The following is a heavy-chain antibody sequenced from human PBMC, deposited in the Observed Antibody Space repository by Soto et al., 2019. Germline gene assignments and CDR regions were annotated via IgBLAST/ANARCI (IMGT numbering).Heavy chain of an antibody. Sequence: PSETLSLTCTVSGGTISSYHCSWIRQPPGKGLEWIGYIYYSGSANYNPSLKSRVTISVDTSKNQFALKLSSVTAADTAVYYCARAGAATLSDYWGQGTLVTVSS. J-gene: IGHJ4*02. V-gene: IGHV4-59*01. CDR3: ARAGAATLSDY. CDR2: IYYSGSA. D-gene: IGHD2-15*01. CDR1: GGTISSYH.